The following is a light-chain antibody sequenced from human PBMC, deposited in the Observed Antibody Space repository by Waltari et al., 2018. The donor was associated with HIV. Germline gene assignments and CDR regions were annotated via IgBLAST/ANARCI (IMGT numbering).Light chain of an antibody. CDR2: GAS. J-gene: IGKJ4*01. V-gene: IGKV3-20*01. CDR3: QQYGNSPLT. Sequence: IVLTQSPGTLSLSPGERATLSCRASQSISSSDLAWYQQKPGQAPRLLIDGASSGATGIPDRFRGSGSGTDFTLTSSRLEPEDFAVYYCQQYGNSPLTFGGGTKVEIK. CDR1: QSISSSD.